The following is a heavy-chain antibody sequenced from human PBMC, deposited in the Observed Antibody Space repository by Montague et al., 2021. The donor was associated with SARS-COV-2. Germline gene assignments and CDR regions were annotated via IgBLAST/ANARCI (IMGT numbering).Heavy chain of an antibody. Sequence: SETLSLTCSFSGTTRKNNYYWGWIRQPPGKGLEWVGSLYYSGNAYYSPSLRSRVTISVDTSRSQFSLQLTSVTVADTAIYYYARGIDFGLVASRSHYFDTWGQGTLVSVSS. CDR1: GTTRKNNYY. V-gene: IGHV4-39*01. D-gene: IGHD3-3*01. J-gene: IGHJ4*02. CDR2: LYYSGNA. CDR3: ARGIDFGLVASRSHYFDT.